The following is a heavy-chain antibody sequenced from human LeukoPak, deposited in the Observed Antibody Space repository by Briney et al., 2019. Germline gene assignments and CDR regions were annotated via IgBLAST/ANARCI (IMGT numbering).Heavy chain of an antibody. CDR2: ISGSGGST. CDR1: GFTLSTYA. Sequence: GGSLRLSCAASGFTLSTYAMSWVRQAPGKGLEWVSAISGSGGSTYYADSVKGRFTISRDNSKNTLYLQMNSLRAENTAVYYCARRAGAYSHPYDYWGQGTLVTVSS. D-gene: IGHD4/OR15-4a*01. V-gene: IGHV3-23*01. CDR3: ARRAGAYSHPYDY. J-gene: IGHJ4*02.